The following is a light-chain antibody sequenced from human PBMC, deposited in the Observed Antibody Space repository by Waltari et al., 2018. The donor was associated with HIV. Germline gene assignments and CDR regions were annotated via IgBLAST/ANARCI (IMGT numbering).Light chain of an antibody. CDR2: TLS. V-gene: IGKV2-40*01. CDR3: MQRIDFPYT. CDR1: RNLFDSDDGNIF. Sequence: DIVMTQTTLSLAVNVGESASISCRSGRNLFDSDDGNIFLDWYLQKSGQPPRLLIYTLSFRAPGVPERFSGSGSGTDFTLRISRVQADDVGIYYCMQRIDFPYTFGQGTRLGI. J-gene: IGKJ2*01.